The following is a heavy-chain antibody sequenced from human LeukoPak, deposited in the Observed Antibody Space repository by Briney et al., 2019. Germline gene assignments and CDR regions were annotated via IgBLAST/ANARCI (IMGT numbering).Heavy chain of an antibody. V-gene: IGHV1-8*01. Sequence: ASVKVSCKASGYTFTSYDINWVRQATGQGLEWMGWMNPNSGNTGYAQKFQGRVTMTRNTSISTAYMELSSLRSEDTAVYYCARASYDSSDYEYFQRWGQGTLVTVSS. CDR1: GYTFTSYD. CDR2: MNPNSGNT. J-gene: IGHJ1*01. D-gene: IGHD3-22*01. CDR3: ARASYDSSDYEYFQR.